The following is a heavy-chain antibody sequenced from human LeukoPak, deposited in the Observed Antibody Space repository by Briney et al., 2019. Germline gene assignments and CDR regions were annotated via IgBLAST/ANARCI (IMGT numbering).Heavy chain of an antibody. CDR1: GGTFSSYA. CDR2: IIPIFGTA. Sequence: SVKVSCKASGGTFSSYAISWVRQAPGQGLEWMGGIIPIFGTANYAQKFQGRVTITADESTSTAYMELSSLRFEDTAVYYCARDSGSQGWFDPWGQGTLVTVSS. CDR3: ARDSGSQGWFDP. J-gene: IGHJ5*02. V-gene: IGHV1-69*13.